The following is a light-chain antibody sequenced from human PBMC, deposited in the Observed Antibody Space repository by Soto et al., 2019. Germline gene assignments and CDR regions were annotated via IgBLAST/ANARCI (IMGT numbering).Light chain of an antibody. J-gene: IGKJ1*01. Sequence: EILMTQSPATLSVSPGERATLSCRASHSVIGNLAWYQQKPGQAPRLLVYGASARANDIPARFSGSGSGTEFTLTISSLQSEDFAVYYCQQYNDWPSWTFGQGTKVEIK. CDR2: GAS. CDR1: HSVIGN. CDR3: QQYNDWPSWT. V-gene: IGKV3-15*01.